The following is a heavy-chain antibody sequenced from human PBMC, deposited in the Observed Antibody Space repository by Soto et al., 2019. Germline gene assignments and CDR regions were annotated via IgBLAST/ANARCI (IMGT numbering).Heavy chain of an antibody. J-gene: IGHJ4*02. CDR3: ASNSEAICTGLGY. D-gene: IGHD2-8*01. CDR2: INPGDGTT. CDR1: GYTFTNYR. Sequence: QVQLVQSGPEVKRPGASVKVSCKASGYTFTNYRMLWVRQAPGQGLEWMVVINPGDGTTKYAQRFQGRVTMTRDTSTSTAYMELYSLGSDDTAVYYCASNSEAICTGLGYWGQGTLVTVSS. V-gene: IGHV1-46*01.